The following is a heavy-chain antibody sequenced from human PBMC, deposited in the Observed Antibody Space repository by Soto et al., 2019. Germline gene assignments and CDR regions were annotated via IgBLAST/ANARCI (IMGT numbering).Heavy chain of an antibody. CDR2: TYYRSKWYN. D-gene: IGHD6-13*01. V-gene: IGHV6-1*01. J-gene: IGHJ4*02. CDR3: AEGRSDSSSWYYFDY. Sequence: WIRQSPSRGLEWLGRTYYRSKWYNDYAVSVKSRITINPDTSKNQFSLQLNSVTPEDTAVYYCAEGRSDSSSWYYFDYWGQGTLVTVSS.